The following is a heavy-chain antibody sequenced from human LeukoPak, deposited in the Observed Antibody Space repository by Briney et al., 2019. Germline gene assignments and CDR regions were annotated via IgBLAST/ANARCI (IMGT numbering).Heavy chain of an antibody. V-gene: IGHV3-30*18. Sequence: GGSLRLSCAASGFTFSNVWMSWVRQAPGKGLEWVGVISYDGSNKFYADSVKGRFTISRDNSKNTLYLQMNSLRAEDTALYYCAKEMGATNYFEYWGQGTLVTVSS. CDR3: AKEMGATNYFEY. CDR2: ISYDGSNK. CDR1: GFTFSNVW. J-gene: IGHJ4*02. D-gene: IGHD1-26*01.